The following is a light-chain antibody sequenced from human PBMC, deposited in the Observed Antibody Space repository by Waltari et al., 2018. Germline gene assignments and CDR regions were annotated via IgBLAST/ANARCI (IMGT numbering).Light chain of an antibody. CDR2: KVS. V-gene: IGKV2-30*01. Sequence: DVVMTQSPLSLPVTLGQPASISCRSSQSLVFGDGNTYLNWFQQRPGQSPRRLFFKVSNRDSGVPDRFSVSGSGTDFTLKISRVEADDVGVYYCMQGTHWPVTFGQGTKLEI. CDR3: MQGTHWPVT. J-gene: IGKJ2*01. CDR1: QSLVFGDGNTY.